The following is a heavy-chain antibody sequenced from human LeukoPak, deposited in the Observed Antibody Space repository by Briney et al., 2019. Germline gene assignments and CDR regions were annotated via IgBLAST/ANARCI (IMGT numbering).Heavy chain of an antibody. CDR1: GGSISSSSYY. D-gene: IGHD1-1*01. V-gene: IGHV4-39*01. CDR3: ARPVPSRLGWFDP. J-gene: IGHJ5*02. Sequence: SETLSLTCTVSGGSISSSSYYWGWIRQPPGKGLEWIGNIYYSGSTCYSPSLKSRVTISVDTSKNQFSLKLSSVTAADTAVYYCARPVPSRLGWFDPWGQGTLVTVSS. CDR2: IYYSGST.